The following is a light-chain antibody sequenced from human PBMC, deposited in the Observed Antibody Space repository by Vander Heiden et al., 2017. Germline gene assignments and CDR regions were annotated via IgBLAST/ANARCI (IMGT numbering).Light chain of an antibody. J-gene: IGLJ2*01. V-gene: IGLV1-40*01. Sequence: QSVLTQPPSVSGAPGQRVTISCTGSSSNIGAGYDVHWYQQLPGKAPKLLIYGNIERPSGVPDRFYGSKSGTSAELVITGLQVEDEAYYYCQSYDTSELVFGGGTKLTVL. CDR1: SSNIGAGYD. CDR3: QSYDTSELV. CDR2: GNI.